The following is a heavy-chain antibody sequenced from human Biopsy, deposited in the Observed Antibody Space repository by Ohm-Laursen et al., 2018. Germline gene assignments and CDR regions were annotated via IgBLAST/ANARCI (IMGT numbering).Heavy chain of an antibody. CDR1: GFSISSGFH. CDR3: ARMKGRGYFDY. J-gene: IGHJ4*02. CDR2: IYRTGTT. V-gene: IGHV4-38-2*01. Sequence: SETLSLTCGVSGFSISSGFHCAWIRQPPGKGLERMGFIYRTGTTTYNPSFKSRVAMAVDTSKNQFSLPLNSVTAADTAVYYCARMKGRGYFDYWGQGTLVIVSS. D-gene: IGHD2-15*01.